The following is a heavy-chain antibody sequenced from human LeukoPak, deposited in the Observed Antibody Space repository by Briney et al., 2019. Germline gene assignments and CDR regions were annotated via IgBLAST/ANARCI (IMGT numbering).Heavy chain of an antibody. CDR2: IYTSGST. Sequence: SETLSLTCTVSGGSISSYYWSWIRQPAGKGLEWIGRIYTSGSTNYNPSLKSRVTMSVDTSKNQFSLKLSSVTAADTAVYYCARNSPSSAAGTFDYWGQGTLVTVSS. CDR1: GGSISSYY. D-gene: IGHD6-13*01. V-gene: IGHV4-4*07. CDR3: ARNSPSSAAGTFDY. J-gene: IGHJ4*02.